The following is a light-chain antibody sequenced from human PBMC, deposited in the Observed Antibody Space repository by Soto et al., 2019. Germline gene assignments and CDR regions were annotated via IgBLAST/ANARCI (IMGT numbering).Light chain of an antibody. J-gene: IGKJ5*01. CDR1: QGVTTN. CDR3: QQYNNWPFS. Sequence: EIVMTQSPSTLSVSPGERSTVCCMPSQGVTTNFAWYQQKSGQSPRLLIYDVSTRATGVPARFSGTGSETDFTLTISGLQSDDSAVYFCQQYNNWPFSFGQGTRLEIK. CDR2: DVS. V-gene: IGKV3-15*01.